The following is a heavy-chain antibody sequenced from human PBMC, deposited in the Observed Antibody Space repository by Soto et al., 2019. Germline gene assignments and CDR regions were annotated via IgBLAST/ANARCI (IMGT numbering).Heavy chain of an antibody. CDR1: GFTFSSYA. J-gene: IGHJ4*02. Sequence: GSLRLSCAASGFTFSSYAMSWVRQAPGKGLEWVAAISGSGGSTYYADSVKGRFTISRDNSKNTLYLQMNSLRAEDTAVYYCAKSRRGIAVALCAYWGQGTLVTVSS. CDR3: AKSRRGIAVALCAY. D-gene: IGHD6-19*01. CDR2: ISGSGGST. V-gene: IGHV3-23*01.